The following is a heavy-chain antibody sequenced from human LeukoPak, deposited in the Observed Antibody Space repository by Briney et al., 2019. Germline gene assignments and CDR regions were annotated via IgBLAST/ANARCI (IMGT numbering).Heavy chain of an antibody. D-gene: IGHD2-15*01. J-gene: IGHJ2*01. CDR3: ARGASGRSSYWYFDL. CDR1: GFTFSSHA. V-gene: IGHV3-48*03. Sequence: GRSLRLSCAASGFTFSSHAMHWVRQAPGKGLEWVSYISSSGGTIYYADSVKGRFTISRDNAKNSLYLQMNSLRAEDTAVYYCARGASGRSSYWYFDLWGRGTLVTVSS. CDR2: ISSSGGTI.